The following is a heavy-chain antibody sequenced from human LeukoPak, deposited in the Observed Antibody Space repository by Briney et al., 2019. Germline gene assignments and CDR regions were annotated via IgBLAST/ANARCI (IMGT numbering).Heavy chain of an antibody. CDR2: ISGSDGST. D-gene: IGHD6-19*01. CDR1: GFSISTYA. J-gene: IGHJ4*02. Sequence: GGSLRLSCAASGFSISTYAMSWVRQAPGKGLEWVSAISGSDGSTEYADSVKGRFTISRDKAKNTLYVQMNSLRAEDTAMYYCAKGSSYSTGWYDVWGQGTLVTVSS. V-gene: IGHV3-23*01. CDR3: AKGSSYSTGWYDV.